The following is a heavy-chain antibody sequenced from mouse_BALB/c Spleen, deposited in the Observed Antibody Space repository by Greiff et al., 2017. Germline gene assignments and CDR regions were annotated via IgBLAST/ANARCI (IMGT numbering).Heavy chain of an antibody. Sequence: QVHVKQPGAELVKPGASVKLSCKASGYTFTSYWMHWVKQRPGQGLEWIGEINPSNGRTNYNEKFKSKATLTVDKSSSTAYMQLSSLTSEDSAVYYCARGGNLDYWGQGTTLTVSS. CDR2: INPSNGRT. D-gene: IGHD2-1*01. J-gene: IGHJ2*01. CDR1: GYTFTSYW. V-gene: IGHV1S81*02. CDR3: ARGGNLDY.